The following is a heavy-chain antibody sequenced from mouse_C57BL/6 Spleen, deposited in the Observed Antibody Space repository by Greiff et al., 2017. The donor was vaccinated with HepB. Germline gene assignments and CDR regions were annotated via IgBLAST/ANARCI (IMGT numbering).Heavy chain of an antibody. V-gene: IGHV5-4*01. CDR2: ISDGGSYT. J-gene: IGHJ3*01. CDR3: ARALYYGSSYGFAY. D-gene: IGHD1-1*01. CDR1: GFTFSSYA. Sequence: EVQGVESGGGLVKPGGSLKLSCAASGFTFSSYAMSWVRQTPEKRLEWVATISDGGSYTYYPDNVKGRFTISRDNAKNNLYLQMSHLKSEDTAMYYCARALYYGSSYGFAYWGQGTLVTVSA.